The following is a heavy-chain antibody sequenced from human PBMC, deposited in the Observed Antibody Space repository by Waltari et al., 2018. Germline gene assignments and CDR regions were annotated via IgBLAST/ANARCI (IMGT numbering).Heavy chain of an antibody. CDR2: AYPGDSDP. CDR3: ARAYASGDDAFDL. Sequence: EVQLVQSGAEVKKPGESLKISCKGSGYRFTNYWIGWVRQMPGKGLEWVGFAYPGDSDPSYSQSFQGKVTISADKSISTAYMQWSSLRASDTAMYYCARAYASGDDAFDLWGQGTVVTVSS. D-gene: IGHD2-2*01. CDR1: GYRFTNYW. J-gene: IGHJ3*01. V-gene: IGHV5-51*01.